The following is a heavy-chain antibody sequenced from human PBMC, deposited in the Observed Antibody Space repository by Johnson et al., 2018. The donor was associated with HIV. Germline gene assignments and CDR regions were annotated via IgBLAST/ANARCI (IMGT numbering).Heavy chain of an antibody. CDR2: INWTDGVT. Sequence: VQLVESGGGVVRPGGSLRLSCAASGFTFDDYGMSWVRQAPGKGLEWVSGINWTDGVTYYADSVKGRFTLSRDKSKNTLCLQMNSLRAEDTAVYECARDGNDGSPGNDAFDIWGQGTMVTVSS. CDR3: ARDGNDGSPGNDAFDI. CDR1: GFTFDDYG. V-gene: IGHV3-20*01. J-gene: IGHJ3*02. D-gene: IGHD1-14*01.